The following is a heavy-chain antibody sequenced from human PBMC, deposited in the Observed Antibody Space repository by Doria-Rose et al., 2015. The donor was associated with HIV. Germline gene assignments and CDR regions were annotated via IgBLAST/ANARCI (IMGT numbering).Heavy chain of an antibody. CDR2: IFSDDDR. Sequence: SGPVLVKPTETLTLTCTVSGVSLSSPGMGVSWIRQPPGKALEWLANIFSDDDRSYKTSLQSRLTISRGSSKSQVVLTMTDRDPVDTATYYCARIKSSRWYHKYYFDFWGQGTLVIVSA. V-gene: IGHV2-26*01. CDR3: ARIKSSRWYHKYYFDF. CDR1: GVSLSSPGMG. D-gene: IGHD6-13*01. J-gene: IGHJ4*02.